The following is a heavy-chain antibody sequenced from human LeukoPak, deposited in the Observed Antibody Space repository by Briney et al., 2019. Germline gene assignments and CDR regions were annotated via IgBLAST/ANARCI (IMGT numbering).Heavy chain of an antibody. CDR1: GYTFTSYG. J-gene: IGHJ4*02. V-gene: IGHV1-18*01. Sequence: ASVKVSCKASGYTFTSYGISWVRQAPGQGLEWMGWISAYNGNTNYARKLQGRVTMTTDTSTSTAYMELRSQRSDDTAVYYCARVASAWNRRATVDYWGQGTLVTVSS. CDR2: ISAYNGNT. D-gene: IGHD1-1*01. CDR3: ARVASAWNRRATVDY.